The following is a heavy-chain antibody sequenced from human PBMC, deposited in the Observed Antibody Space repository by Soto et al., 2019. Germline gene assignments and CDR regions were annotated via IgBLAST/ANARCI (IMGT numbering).Heavy chain of an antibody. J-gene: IGHJ4*02. V-gene: IGHV3-74*01. CDR1: GFTFSAYW. D-gene: IGHD1-1*01. CDR3: ASGPRVSSTGTGAH. CDR2: ITNDGTTS. Sequence: GSLRLSCSVSGFTFSAYWMHWVRQVPGKGLTSVSRITNDGTTSTYAASVKGRFVNSTDNPKNSLYLEMTTLRADDSGLYYCASGPRVSSTGTGAHWGRGTLVTVSS.